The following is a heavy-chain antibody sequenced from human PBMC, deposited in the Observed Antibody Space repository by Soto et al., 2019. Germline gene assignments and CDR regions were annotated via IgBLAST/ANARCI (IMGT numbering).Heavy chain of an antibody. D-gene: IGHD2-2*02. CDR3: ARAYTLPSYCSSTSCYTSREQSKKNWLDP. CDR2: IYYSGST. CDR1: GGSISSSSYY. J-gene: IGHJ5*02. Sequence: LSLTCTVSGGSISSSSYYWGWIRQPPGKGLEWIGSIYYSGSTYYNPSLKSRVTISVDTSKNQFSLKLSSVTAAETAVYYCARAYTLPSYCSSTSCYTSREQSKKNWLDPWGQGTLLTVSS. V-gene: IGHV4-39*01.